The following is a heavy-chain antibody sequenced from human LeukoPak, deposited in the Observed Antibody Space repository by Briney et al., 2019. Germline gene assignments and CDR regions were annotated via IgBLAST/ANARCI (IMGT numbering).Heavy chain of an antibody. J-gene: IGHJ6*04. Sequence: PGGSLRLSCAASGFTFDDYGMSWVRQAPGKGLEWVSGINWNGGSTGYADSVKGRFTISRDNAKNSLYLQMNSLRAEDTALYYCARDHFAYSSSVGGTDVWGKGTTVTVSS. CDR1: GFTFDDYG. CDR3: ARDHFAYSSSVGGTDV. D-gene: IGHD6-6*01. CDR2: INWNGGST. V-gene: IGHV3-20*04.